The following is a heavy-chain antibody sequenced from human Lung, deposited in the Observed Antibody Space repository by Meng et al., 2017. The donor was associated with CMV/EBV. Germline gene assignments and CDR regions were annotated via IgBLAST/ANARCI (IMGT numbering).Heavy chain of an antibody. J-gene: IGHJ3*02. D-gene: IGHD2-21*01. CDR1: GYSFASYW. CDR3: ARRDRAYCGGNCYREAFDI. CDR2: IYPGDSDT. Sequence: GESLKISCKGSGYSFASYWIAWVRQMPGKGLEWMGIIYPGDSDTRYSPSFQGQVTISADQSISTAYLQWSSLKAPDTAMYYCARRDRAYCGGNCYREAFDIWGQGTXVTISS. V-gene: IGHV5-51*01.